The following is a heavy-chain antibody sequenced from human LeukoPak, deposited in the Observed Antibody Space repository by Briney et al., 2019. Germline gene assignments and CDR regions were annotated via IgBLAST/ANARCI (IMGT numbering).Heavy chain of an antibody. CDR1: GFPFNSLG. CDR2: ISGSGGST. Sequence: GALEPPFAAPGFPFNSLGISWVRPAPGKGLEWVSAISGSGGSTYYADSVKGRFTISRDNSKNTLYLQMNSLRAEDTAVYYCAKRLRDAFDIWGQGTMVTVSS. V-gene: IGHV3-23*01. J-gene: IGHJ3*02. D-gene: IGHD4-17*01. CDR3: AKRLRDAFDI.